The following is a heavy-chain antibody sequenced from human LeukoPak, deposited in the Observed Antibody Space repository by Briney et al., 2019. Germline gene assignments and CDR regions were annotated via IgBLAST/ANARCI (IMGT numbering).Heavy chain of an antibody. Sequence: GASAKVSCKASGGTFSSYAISWVRQAPGQGLEWMGGIIPIFGTANYAQKFQGRVTITADESTSTAYMELSSLRSEDTAVYYCAREEVYSSSWYVDYWGQGTLVTVSS. CDR1: GGTFSSYA. J-gene: IGHJ4*02. V-gene: IGHV1-69*13. D-gene: IGHD6-13*01. CDR3: AREEVYSSSWYVDY. CDR2: IIPIFGTA.